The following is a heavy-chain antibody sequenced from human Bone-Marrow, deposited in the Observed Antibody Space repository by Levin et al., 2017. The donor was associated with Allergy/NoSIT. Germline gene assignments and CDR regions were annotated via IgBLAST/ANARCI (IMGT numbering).Heavy chain of an antibody. V-gene: IGHV4-39*07. CDR2: VFYTGIN. Sequence: SETLSLTCSVSGGSISSADYHWGWIRLPPGKGPEWIGSVFYTGINYYNPSLKSRVSISMDTSRNHFSLKLRSVTAADTAIYHCSRINDFSIGYHSYFDSWGQGSLVAVSS. J-gene: IGHJ4*02. CDR3: SRINDFSIGYHSYFDS. CDR1: GGSISSADYH. D-gene: IGHD3-3*01.